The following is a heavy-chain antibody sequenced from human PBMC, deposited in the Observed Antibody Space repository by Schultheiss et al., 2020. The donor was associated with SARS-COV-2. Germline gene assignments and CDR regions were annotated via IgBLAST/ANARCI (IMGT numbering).Heavy chain of an antibody. CDR2: INHSGST. J-gene: IGHJ3*02. CDR3: ARHGRELLPWAAFDI. CDR1: GGSFSGYY. D-gene: IGHD1-26*01. V-gene: IGHV4-34*01. Sequence: SETLSLTCAVYGGSFSGYYWSWIRQPPGKGLEWIGEINHSGSTNYNPSLKSRVTISVDTSKNQFSLKLSSVTAADTAVYYCARHGRELLPWAAFDIWGQGTMVTVSS.